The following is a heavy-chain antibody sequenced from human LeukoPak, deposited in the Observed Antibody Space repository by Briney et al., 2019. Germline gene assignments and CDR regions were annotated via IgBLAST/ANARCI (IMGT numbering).Heavy chain of an antibody. CDR2: ITGSGPYM. CDR3: AKVLRQRGGNSVNY. D-gene: IGHD4-23*01. CDR1: GFTFINYS. V-gene: IGHV3-21*01. J-gene: IGHJ4*02. Sequence: GGSLRLSCAASGFTFINYSMVWVRQAPGKGLEWVSSITGSGPYMYYADSLGGRFTISRDNTKNSLYLQMNSLRAEDTAVYYCAKVLRQRGGNSVNYWGQGTLVTVSS.